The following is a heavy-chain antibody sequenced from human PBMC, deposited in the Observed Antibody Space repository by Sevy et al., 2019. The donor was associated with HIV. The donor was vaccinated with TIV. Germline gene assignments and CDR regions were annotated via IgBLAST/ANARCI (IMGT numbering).Heavy chain of an antibody. V-gene: IGHV3-21*01. CDR3: ARDEEEQLVRN. J-gene: IGHJ1*01. CDR1: GFTFSTYS. Sequence: GGSLRLSCAASGFTFSTYSMNWVRQAPGKGLEWVSSIITSRTYICYADSVKGRFTISRDNAKNSLYLQMNSLRAEDTAVYYCARDEEEQLVRNWGQGTLVTVSS. CDR2: IITSRTYI. D-gene: IGHD6-13*01.